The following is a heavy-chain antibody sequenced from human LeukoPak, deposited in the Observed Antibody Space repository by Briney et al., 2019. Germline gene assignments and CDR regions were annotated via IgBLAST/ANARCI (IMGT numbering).Heavy chain of an antibody. CDR3: AGDPEGDSSGPPGDV. J-gene: IGHJ6*02. V-gene: IGHV1-69*04. CDR2: IIPILGIA. D-gene: IGHD3-22*01. CDR1: GGTFSSYA. Sequence: SVKVSCKASGGTFSSYAISWVRQAPGQGLEWMGRIIPILGIANYAQKFQGRVTITADKSTSTAYMELSSLRSEDAAVYYCAGDPEGDSSGPPGDVWGQGTTVTVSS.